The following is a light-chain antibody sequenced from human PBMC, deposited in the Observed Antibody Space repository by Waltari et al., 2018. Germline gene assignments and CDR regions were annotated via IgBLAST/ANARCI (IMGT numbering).Light chain of an antibody. V-gene: IGKV3-15*01. J-gene: IGKJ1*01. CDR2: GAS. CDR3: HQYNNWPPWT. Sequence: EIVMTQSPATLSVSPGERATLSCRASQSVSSTLAWYQQKPGQAPRLLIYGASTRATGIPARFSGSGSATDFTLTISSLQSEDFAVYYCHQYNNWPPWTFGQGTKVEIK. CDR1: QSVSST.